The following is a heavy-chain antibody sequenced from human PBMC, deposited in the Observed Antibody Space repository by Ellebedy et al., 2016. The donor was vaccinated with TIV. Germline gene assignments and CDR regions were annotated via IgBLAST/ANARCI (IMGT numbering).Heavy chain of an antibody. J-gene: IGHJ6*02. V-gene: IGHV1-69*13. Sequence: AASVKVSCKASGGIFNSYAISWVRQAPGPGLEWMGVIVSLYGTVNYAQKFQGRLTITADESTRTASMELSSLTSDDTAIYYCARIRDGYNHYYYYGLDVWGQGTTVTVSS. CDR3: ARIRDGYNHYYYYGLDV. D-gene: IGHD5-24*01. CDR2: IVSLYGTV. CDR1: GGIFNSYA.